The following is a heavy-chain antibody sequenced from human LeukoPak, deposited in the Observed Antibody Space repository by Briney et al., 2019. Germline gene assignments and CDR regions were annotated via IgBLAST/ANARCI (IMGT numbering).Heavy chain of an antibody. CDR3: ASGIGVGDSFDI. V-gene: IGHV3-74*01. D-gene: IGHD3-3*01. J-gene: IGHJ3*02. Sequence: PGGSLRLSCASSGFTFSSYWMYSVRQAPGKGLVWVSRINSDARNTNYADSVQGRFSISRDNAKNTLYLQMNSLRVEDTAVYYCASGIGVGDSFDIWGQGTMVTVSS. CDR2: INSDARNT. CDR1: GFTFSSYW.